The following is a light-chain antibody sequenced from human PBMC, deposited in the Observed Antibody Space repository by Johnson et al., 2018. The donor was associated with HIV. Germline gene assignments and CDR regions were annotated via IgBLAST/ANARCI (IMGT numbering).Light chain of an antibody. CDR2: ENN. Sequence: QSVLTQPPSVSAAPGQKVTISCSGSSSNIGTNFVSWYQQFPGAAPKLLIYENNKRPSGIPDRFSGSTSGTSATLDITGLQTGDEDDYYCASWDRSLTVGTVFGPGTRVTVL. V-gene: IGLV1-51*02. CDR3: ASWDRSLTVGTV. CDR1: SSNIGTNF. J-gene: IGLJ1*01.